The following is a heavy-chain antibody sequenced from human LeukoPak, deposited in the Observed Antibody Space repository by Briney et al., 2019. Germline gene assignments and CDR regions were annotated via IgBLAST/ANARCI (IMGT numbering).Heavy chain of an antibody. CDR1: GFTFSSYS. J-gene: IGHJ6*02. CDR2: ISSSSSYI. Sequence: GGPLRLSCAASGFTFSSYSMNWVRQAPGKGLEWVSSISSSSSYIYYADSVKGRFTISRDNAKNSLYLQMNSLRAEDTAVYYCARDQPTVTTFGSFYYGMDVWGQGTTVTVSS. V-gene: IGHV3-21*01. D-gene: IGHD4-11*01. CDR3: ARDQPTVTTFGSFYYGMDV.